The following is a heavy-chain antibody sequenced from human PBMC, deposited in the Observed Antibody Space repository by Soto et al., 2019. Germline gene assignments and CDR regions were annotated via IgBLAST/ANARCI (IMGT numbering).Heavy chain of an antibody. J-gene: IGHJ6*02. CDR2: IDPSDSYG. CDR1: GYSCTSYW. V-gene: IGHV5-10-1*01. Sequence: GESLMIYCKGPGYSCTSYWISWVRQMPGKGLEWRGRIDPSDSYGNYSPSFQGQVTISADKSISTAYLQWSSLTASDTAMYYCARGWAGYYSSMDVWGQGTTVTVSS. D-gene: IGHD6-19*01. CDR3: ARGWAGYYSSMDV.